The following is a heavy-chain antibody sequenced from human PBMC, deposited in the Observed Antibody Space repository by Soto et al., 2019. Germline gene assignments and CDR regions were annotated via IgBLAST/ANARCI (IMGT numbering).Heavy chain of an antibody. D-gene: IGHD1-26*01. Sequence: PGESLKLSCTGSGYIFTIYWISWVRQIPGKGLEWMGRIDPSDSYTNYSPSFQGHVTISADKSISTAYLQWSSLKASDTAMYYCARLVGATTNNYYGMDVWGQGTTVTVSS. CDR2: IDPSDSYT. V-gene: IGHV5-10-1*01. CDR3: ARLVGATTNNYYGMDV. CDR1: GYIFTIYW. J-gene: IGHJ6*02.